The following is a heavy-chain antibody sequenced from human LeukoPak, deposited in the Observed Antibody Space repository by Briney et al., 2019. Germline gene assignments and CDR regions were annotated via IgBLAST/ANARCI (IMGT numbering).Heavy chain of an antibody. J-gene: IGHJ4*02. CDR2: IFSSGTT. V-gene: IGHV4-59*11. Sequence: PSPTPSLTFTVSGGSMNNHYWTWIRQPPGKGLELIGHIFSSGTTANAPSLKSRFTMSIDTSRIQSSLNVFSVTAADTAVYYCARFNSGCSEASCYVHYWGQGTLVTVSS. CDR1: GGSMNNHY. CDR3: ARFNSGCSEASCYVHY. D-gene: IGHD2-2*01.